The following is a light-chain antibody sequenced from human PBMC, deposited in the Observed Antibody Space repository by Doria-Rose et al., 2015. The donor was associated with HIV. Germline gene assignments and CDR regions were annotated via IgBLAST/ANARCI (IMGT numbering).Light chain of an antibody. CDR3: QSTDSSGTFVI. CDR2: KDT. Sequence: ADWDQQKPGQVTLLVIYKDTERPSGIPGRLSGSSSGTTVTLTISGVRAEDEADYYCQSTDSSGTFVIFGGGTKLTVL. V-gene: IGLV3-25*03. J-gene: IGLJ2*01.